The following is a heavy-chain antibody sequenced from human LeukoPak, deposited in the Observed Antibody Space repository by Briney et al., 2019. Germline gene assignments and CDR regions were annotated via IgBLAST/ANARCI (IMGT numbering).Heavy chain of an antibody. CDR3: ARLIVPYYSDY. CDR2: VYYNGVT. Sequence: SETLSLTCTVSGDSMFSYYWSWMRLSPGKGLEWIGYVYYNGVTKYNPSLKNRVTISVDASKNQFSLKLSYVTAEDTAVYYCARLIVPYYSDYWGQGTLVTVSS. D-gene: IGHD1-26*01. J-gene: IGHJ4*02. V-gene: IGHV4-59*08. CDR1: GDSMFSYY.